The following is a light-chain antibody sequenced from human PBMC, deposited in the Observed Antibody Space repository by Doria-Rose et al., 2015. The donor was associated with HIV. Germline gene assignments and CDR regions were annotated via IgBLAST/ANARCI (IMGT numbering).Light chain of an antibody. CDR3: QQSWT. V-gene: IGKV1-39*01. CDR1: QNSTYY. Sequence: TQSPSSLSASVGDKVTITCRASQNSTYYLNWYQQKSGKARNVLIDAASKLQSGVPSSFSGSGSGTDFTLTISSLQPEDFATYCCQQSWTFGQGTRVEVK. CDR2: AAS. J-gene: IGKJ1*01.